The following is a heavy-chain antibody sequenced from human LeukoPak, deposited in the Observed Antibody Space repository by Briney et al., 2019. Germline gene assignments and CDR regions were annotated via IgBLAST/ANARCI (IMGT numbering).Heavy chain of an antibody. J-gene: IGHJ4*02. Sequence: GGSLRLSCAASGFTFSSYSMNWVRQAPGKGLEWISYVSYSSSTIYYADSVKGRFTISRDNAKNSLYLQMNSLRAEDTAVYYCAREPGDSSGWSEWGQGTLVTVSS. V-gene: IGHV3-48*01. D-gene: IGHD6-19*01. CDR2: VSYSSSTI. CDR3: AREPGDSSGWSE. CDR1: GFTFSSYS.